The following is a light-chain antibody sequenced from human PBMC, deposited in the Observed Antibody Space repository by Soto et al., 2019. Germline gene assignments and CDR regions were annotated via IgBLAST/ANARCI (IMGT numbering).Light chain of an antibody. J-gene: IGKJ1*01. CDR1: QSISSW. V-gene: IGKV1-5*01. CDR2: DAS. Sequence: DIPMTQSPSTLSASVGDRVTITCRASQSISSWLAWYQQKPGKAPKLLSYDASSLESGVPSRFSGSGSGTEFTLTISSLQPDDFATYYCQQYNSKGTFGQGTKVEIK. CDR3: QQYNSKGT.